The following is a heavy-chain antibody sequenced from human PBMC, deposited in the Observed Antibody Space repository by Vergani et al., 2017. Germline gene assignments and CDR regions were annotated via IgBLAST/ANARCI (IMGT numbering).Heavy chain of an antibody. J-gene: IGHJ2*01. D-gene: IGHD3-16*01. V-gene: IGHV4-39*01. Sequence: QMQLQESGPGLVKASETLSLNCPVSGDSIISRSYYWGWIRQPPGKGLEWIGSIYNSGNGDSSSSLKSRVTISADTSKNQFSLRLTSVTAADTAVYYCASGKYYSDSTSHFRGRYFDVWVRGTLVTVPS. CDR1: GDSIISRSYY. CDR2: IYNSGNG. CDR3: ASGKYYSDSTSHFRGRYFDV.